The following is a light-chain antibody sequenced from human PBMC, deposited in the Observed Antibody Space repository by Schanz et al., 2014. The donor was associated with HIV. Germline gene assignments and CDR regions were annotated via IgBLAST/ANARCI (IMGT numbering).Light chain of an antibody. CDR2: AAS. V-gene: IGKV3-20*01. Sequence: EIVLTQSPVTLSLSPGERATLSCRASQSVYSSYLAWYQQKPGQAPRLLMYAASSRATGIPDRFSGSGSGTDFTLTISRLEAEDFAVYFCQQYGSSRTFGQGTKVEIK. J-gene: IGKJ1*01. CDR3: QQYGSSRT. CDR1: QSVYSSY.